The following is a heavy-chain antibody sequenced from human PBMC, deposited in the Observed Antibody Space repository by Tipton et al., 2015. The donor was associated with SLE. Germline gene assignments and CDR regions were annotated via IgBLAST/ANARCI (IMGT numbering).Heavy chain of an antibody. D-gene: IGHD2-21*01. V-gene: IGHV4-59*01. Sequence: TLSLTCTVSGGSISSYYWTWIRQPPGKGLEWIGYIFFSGNNKYNPSLNSRITMSIDTPKDQFSLRLTSVTAADTAIYYCARSTNWYSAAYYFDLWGQGTLVTVSS. CDR3: ARSTNWYSAAYYFDL. CDR1: GGSISSYY. J-gene: IGHJ4*02. CDR2: IFFSGNN.